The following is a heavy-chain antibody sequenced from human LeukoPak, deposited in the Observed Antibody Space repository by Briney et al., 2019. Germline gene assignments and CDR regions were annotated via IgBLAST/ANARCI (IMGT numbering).Heavy chain of an antibody. D-gene: IGHD6-13*01. V-gene: IGHV4-59*01. CDR3: ARDLNAAGTYWFDP. CDR1: GGSISSYY. J-gene: IGHJ5*02. Sequence: SETLSLTCTVSGGSISSYYWSWIRQPPGKGLEWIGYVYCTGTTNYNPSLKSRVTISVDTPENQFSLKLSSVTAADTAVYYCARDLNAAGTYWFDPWGQGTLVTVSS. CDR2: VYCTGTT.